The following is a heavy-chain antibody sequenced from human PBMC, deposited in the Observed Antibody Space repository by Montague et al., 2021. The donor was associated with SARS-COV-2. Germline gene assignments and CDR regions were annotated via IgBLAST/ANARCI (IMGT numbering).Heavy chain of an antibody. CDR2: ISSNGGST. J-gene: IGHJ4*02. CDR3: ARGRAVAVYDY. CDR1: GFTFSSYA. V-gene: IGHV3-64*01. D-gene: IGHD6-19*01. Sequence: SLRLSFAASGFTFSSYAMHWVRQAPGKGLEYVSAISSNGGSTYYANSVKGRFTISRDNSKNTLYLQMGSLRAEDMAVYYCARGRAVAVYDYWCQGTLVTVSS.